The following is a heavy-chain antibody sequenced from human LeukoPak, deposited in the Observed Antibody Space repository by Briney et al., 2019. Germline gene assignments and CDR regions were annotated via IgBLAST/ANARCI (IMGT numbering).Heavy chain of an antibody. J-gene: IGHJ4*02. Sequence: GESLKISCKGSGYSFSNSWIGWVRQMPGKGLEWMGIIFPAGSDTRYSPSFQGQVTFSADKSISTAYLQWSSLKASDTAIYYCARSLYRSGWSGGFDYWGQGTLVTVSS. CDR3: ARSLYRSGWSGGFDY. CDR2: IFPAGSDT. CDR1: GYSFSNSW. V-gene: IGHV5-51*01. D-gene: IGHD6-19*01.